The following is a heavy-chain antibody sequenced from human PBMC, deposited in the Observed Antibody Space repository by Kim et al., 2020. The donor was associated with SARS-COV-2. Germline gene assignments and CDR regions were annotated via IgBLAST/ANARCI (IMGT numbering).Heavy chain of an antibody. Sequence: GGSLRLSCAASGFTFSSYGMHWVRQAPGKGLEWVAVISYDGSNKNYADSVKGRCTISRDNSKNTLYLQMNSLRVEDTAVYYCAKDVKIVVVTATDYWGQGTLVTVSS. CDR3: AKDVKIVVVTATDY. D-gene: IGHD2-21*02. CDR1: GFTFSSYG. CDR2: ISYDGSNK. V-gene: IGHV3-30*18. J-gene: IGHJ4*02.